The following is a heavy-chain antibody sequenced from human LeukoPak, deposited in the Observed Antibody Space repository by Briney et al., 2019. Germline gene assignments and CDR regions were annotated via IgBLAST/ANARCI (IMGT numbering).Heavy chain of an antibody. CDR1: GFTVSSNY. J-gene: IGHJ4*02. D-gene: IGHD1-1*01. Sequence: PGGSLRLSCAASGFTVSSNYMSWVRQAPGKGLEWVSGISGSGGSTYYADSVKGRFTISRDNSKNTLYLQMNSLRVEDTAVYYCAKIGTTGTTDWGQGTLVTVSS. CDR3: AKIGTTGTTD. CDR2: ISGSGGST. V-gene: IGHV3-23*01.